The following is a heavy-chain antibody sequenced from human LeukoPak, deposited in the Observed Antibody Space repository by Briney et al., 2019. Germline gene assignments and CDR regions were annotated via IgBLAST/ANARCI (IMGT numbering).Heavy chain of an antibody. CDR1: GYTFTGYY. V-gene: IGHV1-2*02. D-gene: IGHD1-26*01. CDR3: ATNEGATTPYYFDY. Sequence: ASVKVSCKASGYTFTGYYMHWVRQAPGQGLEWMGWINPNSGGTNYAQKFQGRVTMTRDTSISTAYMELSRLRSDDTAVYYCATNEGATTPYYFDYWGQGTLVTVSS. CDR2: INPNSGGT. J-gene: IGHJ4*02.